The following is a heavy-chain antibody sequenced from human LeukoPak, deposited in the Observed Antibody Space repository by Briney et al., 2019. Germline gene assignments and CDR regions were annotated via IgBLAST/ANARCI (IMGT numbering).Heavy chain of an antibody. D-gene: IGHD3-22*01. V-gene: IGHV3-21*01. Sequence: GGSLRLSCAASGFIFSSYRMNWVRQAPGKGLEWVSSISSSSSYICHADSVKGRFTISRDNAKNSLYLQMNSLRAEDTAVYYCARDLYDSGGYSSPIDYWGQGTLVTVSS. CDR2: ISSSSSYI. J-gene: IGHJ4*02. CDR1: GFIFSSYR. CDR3: ARDLYDSGGYSSPIDY.